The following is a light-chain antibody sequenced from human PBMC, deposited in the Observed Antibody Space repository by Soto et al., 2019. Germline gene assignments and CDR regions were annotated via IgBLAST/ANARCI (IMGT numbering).Light chain of an antibody. CDR3: SSYAGSNTPYV. V-gene: IGLV2-8*01. Sequence: QSALTQPPSASGSPGQSVTISFTGTSSDVGGYNYVSWYQQHPGKAPKLLIYEVIKRPSGVPDRFSASRSGNTASLTVSGLQAEDEADYYCSSYAGSNTPYVFGTGTKVTVL. J-gene: IGLJ1*01. CDR2: EVI. CDR1: SSDVGGYNY.